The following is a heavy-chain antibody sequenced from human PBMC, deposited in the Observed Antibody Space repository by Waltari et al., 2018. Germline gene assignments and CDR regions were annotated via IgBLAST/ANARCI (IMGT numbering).Heavy chain of an antibody. D-gene: IGHD4-17*01. CDR2: IIPIFSTP. V-gene: IGHV1-69*14. J-gene: IGHJ3*01. Sequence: QVHLVQSGAEVKKPGSSVRVSCKASGGTFSSYEFNWVRQAPGQGLEWMGGIIPIFSTPIYAQKFQGRVTITADTSTTTAYMEVSSLRFEDTAVYYCARDPKGTTVIYDAFDLWGQGTMVSVSS. CDR3: ARDPKGTTVIYDAFDL. CDR1: GGTFSSYE.